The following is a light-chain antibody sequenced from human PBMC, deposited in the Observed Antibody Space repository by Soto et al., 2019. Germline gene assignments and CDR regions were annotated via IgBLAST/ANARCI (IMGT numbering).Light chain of an antibody. J-gene: IGKJ5*01. CDR2: GAS. CDR1: QSVSSN. Sequence: EIVMTQSPATLSVSPGERATLSSRASQSVSSNLAWYQQKPGQAPRLLIYGASARATGVPARFSGSGSGTEFTLTISSLQSEDFAVYYCQQYKDWPPITFGQGTRLEIK. CDR3: QQYKDWPPIT. V-gene: IGKV3-15*01.